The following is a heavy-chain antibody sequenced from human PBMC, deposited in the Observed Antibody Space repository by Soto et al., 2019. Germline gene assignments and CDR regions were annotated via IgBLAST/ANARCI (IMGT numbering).Heavy chain of an antibody. CDR1: GYSISSSNW. CDR2: IYYSGTT. V-gene: IGHV4-28*01. CDR3: ARRQIQGPIDY. Sequence: QVQLQESGPGLVKPSDTLSLTCAVSGYSISSSNWWGWIRQPPGKGLEWIGYIYYSGTTYHNPSCKTXXTXPXXTCNNQFSQRLTSVTAVDTAVYYCARRQIQGPIDYWGQGTLVTVSS. J-gene: IGHJ4*02.